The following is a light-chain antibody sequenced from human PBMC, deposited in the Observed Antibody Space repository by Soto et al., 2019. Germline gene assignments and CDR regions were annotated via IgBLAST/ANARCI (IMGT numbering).Light chain of an antibody. CDR1: QSVSGGY. V-gene: IGKV3-20*01. Sequence: EIVLTQSPGTLSLSPGERATLSCRASQSVSGGYFAWYQQKPGQAPRLLIYGVSKGATGTPDRFSGSGSVTDFTLTISRLEPEDSALYCCQQYGNSPWTFGQGTKVEIK. CDR3: QQYGNSPWT. J-gene: IGKJ1*01. CDR2: GVS.